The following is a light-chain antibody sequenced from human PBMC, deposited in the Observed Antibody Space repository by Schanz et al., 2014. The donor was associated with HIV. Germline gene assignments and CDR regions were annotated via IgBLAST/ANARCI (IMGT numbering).Light chain of an antibody. Sequence: DVQMTQSPTTLSASVGDRVTLTCRASQNIGKWLTWYQQKPGKAPNLLIYQASSLNIGVPSRFSGSGSGTEFTLTISSLQPEDFATYYCQQSYSTPWTFGQGTKVEIK. V-gene: IGKV1-5*03. J-gene: IGKJ1*01. CDR1: QNIGKW. CDR2: QAS. CDR3: QQSYSTPWT.